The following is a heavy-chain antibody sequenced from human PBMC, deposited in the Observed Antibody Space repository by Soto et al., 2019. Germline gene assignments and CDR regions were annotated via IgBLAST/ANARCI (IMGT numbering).Heavy chain of an antibody. V-gene: IGHV4-30-2*01. D-gene: IGHD2-15*01. Sequence: SEKLGITCAFSGGSISSATYSWIWMRQPPGKGLGWIGYSYHSGSTFYNPSLKSRVSIAVDRSRNQFSLKLTSVTAADTAVYYCAPSRLGVVAAIPDYWGQGTLVTVSS. CDR2: SYHSGST. J-gene: IGHJ4*02. CDR1: GGSISSATYS. CDR3: APSRLGVVAAIPDY.